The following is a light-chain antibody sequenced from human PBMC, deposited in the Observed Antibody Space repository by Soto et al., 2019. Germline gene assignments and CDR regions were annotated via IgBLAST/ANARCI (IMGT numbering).Light chain of an antibody. CDR3: QHRAVWWT. CDR2: DAS. J-gene: IGKJ1*01. Sequence: EIVLTQSPATLSLSPGESATLSCRAGQNIMSYLAWYQQKPGQAPRLLIYDASNRATGIPPRFSGSGSGTDFTLTISSLEPEDFAVYYCQHRAVWWTFGQGTKVEVK. CDR1: QNIMSY. V-gene: IGKV3-11*01.